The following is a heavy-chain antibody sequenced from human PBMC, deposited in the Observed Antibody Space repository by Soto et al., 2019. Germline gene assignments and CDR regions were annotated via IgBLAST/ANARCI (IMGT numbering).Heavy chain of an antibody. CDR2: IYYSGST. CDR1: GGSISSGDYY. J-gene: IGHJ3*02. CDR3: ARETFGEYDSSGYFFAFDI. D-gene: IGHD3-22*01. Sequence: SETLSLTCTVSGGSISSGDYYWSWIRQPPGKGLEWIGYIYYSGSTYYNPSLKSRVTMSVDTSKNQFSLKLSSVTAADTAVYYCARETFGEYDSSGYFFAFDIWGQGTMVTVSS. V-gene: IGHV4-30-4*01.